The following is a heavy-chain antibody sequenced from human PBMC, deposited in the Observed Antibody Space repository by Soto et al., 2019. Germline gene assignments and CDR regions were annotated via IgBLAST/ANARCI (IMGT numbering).Heavy chain of an antibody. CDR3: ARPLIGNTIDL. D-gene: IGHD1-7*01. CDR2: INPSRGSA. CDR1: GYTFFKYF. J-gene: IGHJ3*01. V-gene: IGHV1-46*01. Sequence: ASVKVSCKASGYTFFKYFIHWVRRAPGQGLEWIGIINPSRGSATYGPIFQGRVSLTTDMPTSTVYMELSSLRSEDTAIYYCARPLIGNTIDLWGQGTSVTVSS.